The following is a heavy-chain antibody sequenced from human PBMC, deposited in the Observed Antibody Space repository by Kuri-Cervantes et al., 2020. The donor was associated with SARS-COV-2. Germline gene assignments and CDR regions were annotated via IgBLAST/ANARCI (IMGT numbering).Heavy chain of an antibody. CDR2: ISACNGNT. D-gene: IGHD3-22*01. V-gene: IGHV1-18*01. J-gene: IGHJ4*02. Sequence: ASVKVSCKASGYTFTSYGISWVRQAPGQGLEWMGWISACNGNTNYAQKLQGRVTMTTDTSTSTAYMELSSLRSEDTAVYYCARGEVPYDADYWGQGTLVTVSS. CDR1: GYTFTSYG. CDR3: ARGEVPYDADY.